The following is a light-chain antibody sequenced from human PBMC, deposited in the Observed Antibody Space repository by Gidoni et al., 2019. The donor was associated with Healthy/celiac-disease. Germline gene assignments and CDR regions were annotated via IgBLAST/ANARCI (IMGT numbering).Light chain of an antibody. J-gene: IGKJ1*01. CDR2: AAS. Sequence: IQMHQSPSSLSASVGDIVTITCRASQSISSYLNWYQQKPGKAPKLLIYAASSLQSGVPSRFSGSGSWTDFTLTISCLQPEDFATYYCQQSYSTPRTFGQGTKVEIK. CDR3: QQSYSTPRT. V-gene: IGKV1-39*01. CDR1: QSISSY.